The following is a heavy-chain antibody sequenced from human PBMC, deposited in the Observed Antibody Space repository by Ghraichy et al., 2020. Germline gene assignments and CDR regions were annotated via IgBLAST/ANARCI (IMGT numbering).Heavy chain of an antibody. D-gene: IGHD5-18*01. J-gene: IGHJ6*02. CDR3: AREDRGDLSGYSYEYYYYYGMDV. CDR1: GYTFTGYY. CDR2: INPNSGGT. Sequence: ASVKVSCKASGYTFTGYYMHWVRQAPGQGLEWMGWINPNSGGTNYAQKFQGRVTMTRDTSISTAYMELSRLRSDDTAVYYCAREDRGDLSGYSYEYYYYYGMDVWGQGTTVTVSS. V-gene: IGHV1-2*02.